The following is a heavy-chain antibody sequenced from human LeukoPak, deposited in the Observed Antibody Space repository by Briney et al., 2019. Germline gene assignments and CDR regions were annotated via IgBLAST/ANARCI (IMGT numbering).Heavy chain of an antibody. Sequence: GSVKVSCKASGYTFTSYGISWVRQAPGQGLEWMGWISAYNGNTNYAQKLQGRVTMTTDTSTSTAYMELRSLRSDDTAVYYCAKDPEYSRSFDYWGQGTLVTVSS. J-gene: IGHJ4*02. CDR3: AKDPEYSRSFDY. D-gene: IGHD6-6*01. V-gene: IGHV1-18*04. CDR1: GYTFTSYG. CDR2: ISAYNGNT.